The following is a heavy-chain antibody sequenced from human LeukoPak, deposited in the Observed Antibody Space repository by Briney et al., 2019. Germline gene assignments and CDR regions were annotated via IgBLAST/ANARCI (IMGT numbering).Heavy chain of an antibody. CDR3: ATDLLWFGESAPSGFDY. CDR1: GFTFTNAW. J-gene: IGHJ4*02. CDR2: IKSRSDGGTP. V-gene: IGHV3-15*01. Sequence: GGSLRLSCAVSGFTFTNAWLAWVRQAPGRGLEWVGRIKSRSDGGTPEYAAPVKGRFTISRDDSKNTLYLQMNSLKTEDTAVYYCATDLLWFGESAPSGFDYWGQGTLVTVSS. D-gene: IGHD3-10*01.